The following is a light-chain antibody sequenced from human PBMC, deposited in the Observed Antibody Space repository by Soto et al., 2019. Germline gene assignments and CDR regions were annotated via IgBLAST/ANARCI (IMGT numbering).Light chain of an antibody. V-gene: IGKV3-15*01. CDR2: GAS. CDR1: QSVSSS. J-gene: IGKJ2*01. CDR3: QQYNNWPPIT. Sequence: EIMMTQSPATLSVSPWERATLSCRASQSVSSSLAWYQQKPGQAPRLLIYGASTRATGIPARFSGSGSGTEFTLTISSLQSEAFAVYYCQQYNNWPPITIGQGTKVDI.